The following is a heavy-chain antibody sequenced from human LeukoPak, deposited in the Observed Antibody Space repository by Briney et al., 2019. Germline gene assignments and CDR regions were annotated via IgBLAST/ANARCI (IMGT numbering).Heavy chain of an antibody. V-gene: IGHV3-11*01. Sequence: GGSLRLSCAASGFTFSDYYMSWIRQAPGKGLEWVSYISSSGTTIYYADSVKGRFTISRDNAKDSLYLQMNSLRAEDTAVYYCARRRDSGSLQHFDYWGQGTLVTVSS. CDR1: GFTFSDYY. CDR2: ISSSGTTI. CDR3: ARRRDSGSLQHFDY. D-gene: IGHD1-26*01. J-gene: IGHJ4*02.